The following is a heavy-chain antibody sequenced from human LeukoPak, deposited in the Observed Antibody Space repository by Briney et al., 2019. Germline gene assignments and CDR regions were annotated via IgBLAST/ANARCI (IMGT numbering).Heavy chain of an antibody. D-gene: IGHD2-8*01. J-gene: IGHJ6*02. CDR1: GFTFSSYA. Sequence: GGSLRLSCAASGFTFSSYAMSWVRQTPGKGLEWVSAISGSGGSTYYADSVKGRFTISRDDAKNSLYLQMNSLRGEDAALYYCAVLHYYAMDVWGQGTTVTVSS. CDR2: ISGSGGST. V-gene: IGHV3-23*01. CDR3: AVLHYYAMDV.